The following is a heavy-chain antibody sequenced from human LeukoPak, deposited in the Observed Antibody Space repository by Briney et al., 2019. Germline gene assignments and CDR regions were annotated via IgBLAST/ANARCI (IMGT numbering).Heavy chain of an antibody. D-gene: IGHD6-19*01. CDR3: TRQWHTPSDY. CDR1: GFIFNNYW. Sequence: GGSLRLSWAASGFIFNNYWMHWVRQTPGEGPLWLSRINGDGSSTSYANSVQGRFIISRDNAKNTLYLQMNSLRAEDTAVYYCTRQWHTPSDYWGQGTLVTVSS. J-gene: IGHJ4*02. CDR2: INGDGSST. V-gene: IGHV3-74*01.